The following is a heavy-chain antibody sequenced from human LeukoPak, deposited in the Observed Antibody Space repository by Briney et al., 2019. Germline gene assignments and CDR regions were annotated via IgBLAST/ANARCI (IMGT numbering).Heavy chain of an antibody. J-gene: IGHJ4*02. CDR1: GFTFSSYA. CDR2: ISYDGSNK. CDR3: ASGVAAAGTRPPFDY. D-gene: IGHD6-13*01. V-gene: IGHV3-30*04. Sequence: GGSLRLSCAASGFTFSSYAMHWVRQAPGKGLEWVAVISYDGSNKYYADSVKGRFTISRDNAKNSLYLQMNSLRAEDTAVYYCASGVAAAGTRPPFDYWGQGTLVTVSS.